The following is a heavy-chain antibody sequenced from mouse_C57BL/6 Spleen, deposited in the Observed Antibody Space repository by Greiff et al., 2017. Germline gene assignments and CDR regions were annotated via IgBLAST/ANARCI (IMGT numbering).Heavy chain of an antibody. J-gene: IGHJ2*01. Sequence: VQLQQSGAELVKPGASVKISCKASGYEFSSYWMNWVKQRPGKGLEWIGQIYPGDGDTNYNGKFQGKATLTADKSSSTAYMQLSSLTSEDAAVYFCARCTTVNDVDYWGQGTTLTVSS. CDR2: IYPGDGDT. CDR3: ARCTTVNDVDY. CDR1: GYEFSSYW. V-gene: IGHV1-80*01. D-gene: IGHD1-1*01.